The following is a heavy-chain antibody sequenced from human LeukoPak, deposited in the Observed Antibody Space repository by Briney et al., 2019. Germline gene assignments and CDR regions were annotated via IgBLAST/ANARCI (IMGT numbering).Heavy chain of an antibody. D-gene: IGHD5-12*01. CDR3: ARTGGYDYSSLVY. CDR2: IYYSGST. Sequence: SETLSLTCTVSGGSISSYYWSWIRQPPGKGLEWIGYIYYSGSTNYNPSLKSRVTISVDTSKNQFSLKLSSVTAADTAVYYCARTGGYDYSSLVYWGQGTLVTVSS. V-gene: IGHV4-59*12. CDR1: GGSISSYY. J-gene: IGHJ4*02.